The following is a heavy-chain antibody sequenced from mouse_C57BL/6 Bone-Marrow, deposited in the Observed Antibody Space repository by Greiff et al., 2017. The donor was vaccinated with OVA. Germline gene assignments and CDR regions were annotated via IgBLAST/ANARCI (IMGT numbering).Heavy chain of an antibody. CDR1: GYTFTDYY. CDR3: AREGPDYYGSSYDWYFDV. D-gene: IGHD1-1*01. Sequence: EVQLQQSGPELVKPGASVKISCKASGYTFTDYYMNWVKQSHGKSLEWIGDINPNNGGTSYNQKFKGKATLTVDKSSSTAYMELRSLTSEDSAVYYCAREGPDYYGSSYDWYFDVWGTGTTVTVSS. J-gene: IGHJ1*03. V-gene: IGHV1-26*01. CDR2: INPNNGGT.